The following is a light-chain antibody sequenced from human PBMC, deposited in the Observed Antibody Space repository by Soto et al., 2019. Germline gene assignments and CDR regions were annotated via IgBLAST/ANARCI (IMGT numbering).Light chain of an antibody. CDR2: AVS. J-gene: IGLJ1*01. Sequence: QSVLTQPRSVSGSPGQSVTISCTGTSSDVGGYNFVSWYRQHPGKAPKLLIYAVSKRPSGVPDRFSGSKSGNTASLTISGLQAEDEADYYCCSFAVTSYVFGTGTKLTVL. CDR1: SSDVGGYNF. V-gene: IGLV2-11*01. CDR3: CSFAVTSYV.